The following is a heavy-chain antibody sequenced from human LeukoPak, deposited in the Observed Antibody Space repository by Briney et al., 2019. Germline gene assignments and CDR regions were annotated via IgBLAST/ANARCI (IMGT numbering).Heavy chain of an antibody. CDR2: IYYSGST. Sequence: TLSLTCTVSGGSISSGGYYWSWIRQHPGKGLEWIGYIYYSGSTYYNPSLKSRVTISVDTSKNQFSLKLSSVTAADTAVYYCARVELSGVFDYWGQGTLVTVSS. D-gene: IGHD1-7*01. V-gene: IGHV4-31*03. CDR1: GGSISSGGYY. J-gene: IGHJ4*02. CDR3: ARVELSGVFDY.